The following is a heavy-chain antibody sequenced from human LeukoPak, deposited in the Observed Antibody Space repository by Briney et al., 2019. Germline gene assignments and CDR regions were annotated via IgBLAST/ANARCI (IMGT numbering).Heavy chain of an antibody. V-gene: IGHV3-11*01. D-gene: IGHD4-17*01. Sequence: KPWGSLRLSCTVSGFTLSDHYMSWFRKSPGRGLEWISWITSSGTTIDYADSVKGRFTISRDNTKNSIYLQMNSLRADDTAVYYCARDPDYGDPYWGQGTLVTVSS. CDR2: ITSSGTTI. J-gene: IGHJ4*02. CDR3: ARDPDYGDPY. CDR1: GFTLSDHY.